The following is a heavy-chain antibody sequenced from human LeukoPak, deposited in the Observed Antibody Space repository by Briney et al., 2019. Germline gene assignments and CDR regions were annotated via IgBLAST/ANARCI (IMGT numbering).Heavy chain of an antibody. CDR2: INHSGST. V-gene: IGHV4-34*01. CDR3: ARERLGSSWYKWFDP. J-gene: IGHJ5*02. D-gene: IGHD6-13*01. Sequence: PSETLSLTCTVSGGSISSYYWSWIRQPPGKGLEWIGEINHSGSTNYNPSLKSRVTISVDTSKNQFSLKLSSVTAADTAVYYCARERLGSSWYKWFDPWGQGTLVTVSS. CDR1: GGSISSYY.